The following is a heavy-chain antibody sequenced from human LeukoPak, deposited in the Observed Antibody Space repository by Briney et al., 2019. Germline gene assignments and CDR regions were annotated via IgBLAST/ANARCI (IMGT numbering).Heavy chain of an antibody. Sequence: GGSLRLSCAASGFTFSDYAMSWVRQAPGEGLEWVSSISDNAGAIHYADSVKGRFTISRDNSKNTLYLQMNSLRAEDTAVYYCAKTSRDGYNKYYFDYWGQGTLVTVSS. CDR3: AKTSRDGYNKYYFDY. CDR1: GFTFSDYA. CDR2: ISDNAGAI. D-gene: IGHD5-24*01. J-gene: IGHJ4*02. V-gene: IGHV3-23*01.